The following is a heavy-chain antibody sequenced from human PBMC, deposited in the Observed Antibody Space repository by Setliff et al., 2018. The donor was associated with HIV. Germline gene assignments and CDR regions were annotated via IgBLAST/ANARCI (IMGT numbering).Heavy chain of an antibody. CDR2: INHSGST. V-gene: IGHV4-34*01. CDR1: GGSFSGYY. CDR3: ARARFWSGYYTGDNYYYMDV. Sequence: KTSETLSLTCAVYGGSFSGYYWTWIRQPPGKGLERIGEINHSGSTNYNPSLKSRVTISVDTSKKQFSLKVSSVTAADTAVYYCARARFWSGYYTGDNYYYMDVWGKGTTVTVSS. J-gene: IGHJ6*03. D-gene: IGHD3-3*01.